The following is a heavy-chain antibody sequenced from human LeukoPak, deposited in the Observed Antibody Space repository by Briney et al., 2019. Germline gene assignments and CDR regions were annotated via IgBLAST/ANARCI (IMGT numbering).Heavy chain of an antibody. CDR2: INPNSGGT. CDR1: GYTFTGYY. CDR3: ARDHSYSGYDLDD. J-gene: IGHJ4*02. Sequence: ASVKVSCKASGYTFTGYYMHWVRQAPGQGLEWVGWINPNSGGTNYAQKFQGGVTMTRDTSISTAYMELSRLRSDDTAVYYCARDHSYSGYDLDDWGQGTLVTVSS. D-gene: IGHD5-12*01. V-gene: IGHV1-2*02.